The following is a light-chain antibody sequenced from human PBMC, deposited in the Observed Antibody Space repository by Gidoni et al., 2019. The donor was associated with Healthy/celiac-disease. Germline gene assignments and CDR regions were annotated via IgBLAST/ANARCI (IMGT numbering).Light chain of an antibody. Sequence: DIQMTKSHSSLSASVGDRVTITCRASQSISSYLNWYQQKPGKAPKLLIYAASSLQSGVPSRFSGSGSGTDFTLTISSLQPEDFATYYCQQSYSTPLLTFGGGTKVEIK. CDR3: QQSYSTPLLT. CDR2: AAS. CDR1: QSISSY. V-gene: IGKV1-39*01. J-gene: IGKJ4*01.